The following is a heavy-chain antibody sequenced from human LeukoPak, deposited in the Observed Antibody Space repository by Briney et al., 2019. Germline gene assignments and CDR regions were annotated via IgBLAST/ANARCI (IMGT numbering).Heavy chain of an antibody. V-gene: IGHV3-21*01. Sequence: GGSLRLSCAASGLTFSSYSMNWVRQAPGKGLEWVSSISSSSSYIYYADSVKGRFTISRDNSKNTLYLQMTSLRDDDTAVYYCVRGVGVSRFNYLDPWGQGTLVIVSS. CDR2: ISSSSSYI. CDR3: VRGVGVSRFNYLDP. CDR1: GLTFSSYS. D-gene: IGHD1-7*01. J-gene: IGHJ5*02.